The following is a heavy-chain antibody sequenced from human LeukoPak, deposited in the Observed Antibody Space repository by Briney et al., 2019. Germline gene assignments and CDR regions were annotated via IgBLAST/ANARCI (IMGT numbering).Heavy chain of an antibody. CDR1: GYTFTSYD. J-gene: IGHJ5*02. V-gene: IGHV1-8*01. CDR2: MNPNSGNT. CDR3: ARDYWNDASWFDP. D-gene: IGHD1-1*01. Sequence: ASVKLSCKASGYTFTSYDINWVRQATGQGLEWMGWMNPNSGNTGYAQKFQGRVTMTRNTSISTAYMELSSLRSEDTAVYYCARDYWNDASWFDPWGQGTLVTVSS.